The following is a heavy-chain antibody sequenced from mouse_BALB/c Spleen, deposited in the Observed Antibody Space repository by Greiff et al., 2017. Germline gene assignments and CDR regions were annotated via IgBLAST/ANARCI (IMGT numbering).Heavy chain of an antibody. J-gene: IGHJ3*01. CDR1: GYTFTSYW. CDR2: INPSNGRT. Sequence: QVQLQQPGAELVKPGASVKLSCKASGYTFTSYWMHWVKQRPGQGLEWIGEINPSNGRTNYNEKFKSKATLTVDKSSSTAYMQLSSLTSEDSAVYYCARWGYYGNYDGFAYWGQGTLVTVSA. D-gene: IGHD2-1*01. CDR3: ARWGYYGNYDGFAY. V-gene: IGHV1S81*02.